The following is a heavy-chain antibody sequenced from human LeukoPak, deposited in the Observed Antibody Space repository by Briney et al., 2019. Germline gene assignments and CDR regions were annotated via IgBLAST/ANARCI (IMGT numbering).Heavy chain of an antibody. J-gene: IGHJ4*02. CDR3: AKSRSNIAVAAFDY. D-gene: IGHD6-19*01. Sequence: ERGGSLRLSCSASGFTFSSYGMHWVRQAPGKGLEGVAVIWYDGSNKYYADSVKGRFTISRDNSKNTLYLQMNSLRAEDTAVYYCAKSRSNIAVAAFDYWGQGTLVTVSS. CDR2: IWYDGSNK. CDR1: GFTFSSYG. V-gene: IGHV3-33*06.